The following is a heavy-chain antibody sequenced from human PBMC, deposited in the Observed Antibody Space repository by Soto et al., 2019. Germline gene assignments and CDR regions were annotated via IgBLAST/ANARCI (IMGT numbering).Heavy chain of an antibody. J-gene: IGHJ3*01. V-gene: IGHV3-64D*06. CDR3: VKLGEILYGYYDAFDV. CDR2: ISPDGGST. CDR1: GFTFSSYA. D-gene: IGHD3-9*01. Sequence: VGSLRLSCSASGFTFSSYALHWIRQAPGKGLEYVSVISPDGGSTYYADSVKGGFTVSRDNSKNTLYLQMSSLRAEDTAIYYCVKLGEILYGYYDAFDVWGQGTMVTVSS.